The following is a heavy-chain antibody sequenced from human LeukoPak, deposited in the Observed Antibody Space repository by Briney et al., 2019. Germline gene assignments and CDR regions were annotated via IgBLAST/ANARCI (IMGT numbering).Heavy chain of an antibody. CDR3: ARGPSVAARLDY. D-gene: IGHD2-15*01. CDR2: INRSGST. V-gene: IGHV4-34*01. J-gene: IGHJ4*02. CDR1: GGSFSGYY. Sequence: SSETLSLTCAVYGGSFSGYYWSWIRQPPGKGLEWIGEINRSGSTNYNPSLKSRVTISVDTSKNQFSLKLSSVTAADTAVYYCARGPSVAARLDYWGQGTLVTVSS.